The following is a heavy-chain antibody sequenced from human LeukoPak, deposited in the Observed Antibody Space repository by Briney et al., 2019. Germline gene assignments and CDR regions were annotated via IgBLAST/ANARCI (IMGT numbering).Heavy chain of an antibody. CDR1: GFTFSNYW. CDR3: VRGSYGAYDY. D-gene: IGHD4-17*01. V-gene: IGHV3-7*01. J-gene: IGHJ4*02. Sequence: GGSLRLSCAASGFTFSNYWMSWVRQAPGKGLEWVAHIKPDGSEKNYVDSVKGRFTLFRDDAKNSVYLQMNSLRVEDTAVYYCVRGSYGAYDYWGQGSLVTVSS. CDR2: IKPDGSEK.